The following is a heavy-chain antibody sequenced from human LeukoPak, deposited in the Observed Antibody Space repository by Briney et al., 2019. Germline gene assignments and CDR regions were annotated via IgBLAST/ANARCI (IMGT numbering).Heavy chain of an antibody. J-gene: IGHJ1*01. CDR1: GGSISSYY. V-gene: IGHV4-59*01. Sequence: SETLSLTCTVSGGSISSYYWSWIRQPPGKGLEWIGYIYYSGSTNYNPSLKSRVTISVGTSKNQFSLKLSSVTAADTAVYYCARESDSSGYFGYFQHWGQGTLVTVSS. CDR2: IYYSGST. CDR3: ARESDSSGYFGYFQH. D-gene: IGHD3-22*01.